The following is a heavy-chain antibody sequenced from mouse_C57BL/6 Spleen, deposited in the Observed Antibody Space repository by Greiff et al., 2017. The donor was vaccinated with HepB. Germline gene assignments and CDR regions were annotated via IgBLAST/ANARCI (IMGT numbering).Heavy chain of an antibody. J-gene: IGHJ3*01. CDR1: GYTFTDYY. Sequence: VQLQQSGPELVKPGASVKISCKASGYTFTDYYMNWVKQSHGKSLEWIGDINPNNGGTSYNQKFKGKATLTVDKSSSTAYMELRSLTSEDSAVYYCARSRWLLQRNWFAYWGQGTLVTVSA. CDR3: ARSRWLLQRNWFAY. D-gene: IGHD2-3*01. V-gene: IGHV1-26*01. CDR2: INPNNGGT.